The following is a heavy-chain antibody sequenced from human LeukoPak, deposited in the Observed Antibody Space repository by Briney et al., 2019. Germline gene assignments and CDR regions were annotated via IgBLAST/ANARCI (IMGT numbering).Heavy chain of an antibody. CDR3: ARATYGSGTTAFDY. J-gene: IGHJ4*02. CDR2: ISAYNGNT. Sequence: GASVKVSCKASGYTFTSYGISWVRQAPGQGLEWMGWISAYNGNTNYAQKLQGRVTMTTDTSTSTAYMELRSLRSDDTAVYYCARATYGSGTTAFDYWGQGTLVTVSS. V-gene: IGHV1-18*01. D-gene: IGHD3-10*01. CDR1: GYTFTSYG.